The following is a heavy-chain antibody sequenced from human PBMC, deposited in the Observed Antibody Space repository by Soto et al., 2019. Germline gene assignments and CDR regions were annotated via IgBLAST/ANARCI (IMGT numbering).Heavy chain of an antibody. CDR1: GFTFSTYA. V-gene: IGHV3-23*01. CDR3: AKDRNYPRDQFHY. CDR2: ISANGQGI. D-gene: IGHD1-7*01. Sequence: GGSLRLSCAASGFTFSTYALSWVRQAPGTGLEWVSAISANGQGIYYADSVRGRFTISRDNSKNTIFLHMDSLRAEDTAVYYCAKDRNYPRDQFHYWGQGTLVTVSS. J-gene: IGHJ4*02.